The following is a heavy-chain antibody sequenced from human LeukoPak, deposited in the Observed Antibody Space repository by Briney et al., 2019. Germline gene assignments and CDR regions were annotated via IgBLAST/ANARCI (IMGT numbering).Heavy chain of an antibody. CDR1: GFTFDDYA. V-gene: IGHV3-9*01. Sequence: GRSLRLSCAASGFTFDDYAMHWVRQTPGKGLEWVSGISWNSGSIDYADSVKGRFTISRDNSKNTLYLQMNSLRAEDTAVYYCARGGSYLSAFDIWGQGTMVTVSS. J-gene: IGHJ3*02. D-gene: IGHD1-26*01. CDR3: ARGGSYLSAFDI. CDR2: ISWNSGSI.